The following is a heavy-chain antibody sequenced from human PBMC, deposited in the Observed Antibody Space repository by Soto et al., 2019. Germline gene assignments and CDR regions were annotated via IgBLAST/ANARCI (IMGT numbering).Heavy chain of an antibody. CDR2: LTRNSDNI. D-gene: IGHD5-18*01. CDR3: ATAGYNYGHGVGL. Sequence: VQLVESGGGLVQPGGSLRLSCAASGFTFDDYAMHWVRQPPGKGLEWVSGLTRNSDNIGYADSVKGRFTISRDNAKNSLYLQMNSLRVEDTALYYCATAGYNYGHGVGLWGQGTLVTVSS. CDR1: GFTFDDYA. V-gene: IGHV3-9*01. J-gene: IGHJ4*02.